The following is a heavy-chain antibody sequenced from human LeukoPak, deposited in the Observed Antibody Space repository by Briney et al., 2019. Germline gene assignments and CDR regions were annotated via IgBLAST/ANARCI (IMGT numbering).Heavy chain of an antibody. Sequence: PGESLQISCQGSGYTFTNYWITWVRQMPGKGLEGMGRLDPSDSYSDYSPSFQGHVTVSVDKSISTSYLEWSSLKASDTAMYYCARQYGSGSSISPDFDYWGQGTLVTVSS. CDR2: LDPSDSYS. D-gene: IGHD6-19*01. V-gene: IGHV5-10-1*01. J-gene: IGHJ4*02. CDR1: GYTFTNYW. CDR3: ARQYGSGSSISPDFDY.